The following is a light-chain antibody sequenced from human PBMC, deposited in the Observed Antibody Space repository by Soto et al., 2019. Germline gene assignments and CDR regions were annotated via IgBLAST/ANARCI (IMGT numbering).Light chain of an antibody. CDR2: DAS. CDR1: QTINNW. CDR3: QQYHSYPWT. J-gene: IGKJ1*01. Sequence: DIQMTQSPSTLSASVGDRVTITCRASQTINNWLAWYQQKPGKAPRLLIYDASSLESGVPSMFSSSGSGTVFAPTISSLQPDDFTTYYFQQYHSYPWTFGQGTKVEIK. V-gene: IGKV1-5*01.